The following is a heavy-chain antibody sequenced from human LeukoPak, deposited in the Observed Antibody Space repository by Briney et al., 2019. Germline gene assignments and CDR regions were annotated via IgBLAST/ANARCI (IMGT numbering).Heavy chain of an antibody. J-gene: IGHJ3*02. CDR3: ARGAAYSSSWLDAFDI. Sequence: ASVKVSCKASGYTFTSYGISWVRQAPGQGLEWMGRIIPILGIANYAQKFQGRVTITADKSTSTAYMELSSLRSEDTAVYYCARGAAYSSSWLDAFDIWGQGTMVTVSS. CDR2: IIPILGIA. D-gene: IGHD6-13*01. CDR1: GYTFTSYG. V-gene: IGHV1-69*04.